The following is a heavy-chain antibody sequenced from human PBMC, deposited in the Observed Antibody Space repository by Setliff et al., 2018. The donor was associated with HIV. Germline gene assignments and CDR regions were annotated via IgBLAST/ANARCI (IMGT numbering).Heavy chain of an antibody. D-gene: IGHD2-21*02. CDR2: IYTSGST. Sequence: PSETLSLTCTVSGGSMSTYYWSWIRQPPGKGLEWIGYIYTSGSTNYNPSLRSRVTISVDTSKNHFSLRLSSVTAADTAVYYCARGEFYCGTDCYGSSFDYWGQGILVTVSS. J-gene: IGHJ4*02. CDR1: GGSMSTYY. V-gene: IGHV4-4*08. CDR3: ARGEFYCGTDCYGSSFDY.